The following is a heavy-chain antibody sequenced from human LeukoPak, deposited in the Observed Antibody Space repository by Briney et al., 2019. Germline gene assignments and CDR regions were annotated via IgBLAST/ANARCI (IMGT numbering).Heavy chain of an antibody. J-gene: IGHJ3*01. CDR1: GFTFSSYS. V-gene: IGHV3-21*01. D-gene: IGHD4-11*01. CDR2: ISSSSYI. CDR3: ARDYPDY. Sequence: GGSLRLSCAASGFTFSSYSINWVRQAPGKGLEWVSSISSSSYIYYADSVKGRFTISRDNAKNSLYLQMNSLRAEDTAVYFCARDYPDYWGQGTMVTVSS.